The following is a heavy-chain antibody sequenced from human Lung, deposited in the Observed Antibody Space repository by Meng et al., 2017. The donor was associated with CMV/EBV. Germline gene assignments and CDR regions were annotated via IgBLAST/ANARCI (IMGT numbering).Heavy chain of an antibody. V-gene: IGHV3-9*01. J-gene: IGHJ6*02. CDR1: GFTFDDYA. CDR3: AKDTGPVASAVGDYYYYGMDV. CDR2: ISWNSGSI. D-gene: IGHD3-10*01. Sequence: GGSLRLXCAASGFTFDDYAMHWVRQAPGKGLEWVSGISWNSGSIGYADSVKGRFTFSRDNAKNSLYLQMNRLRAEDTALYYCAKDTGPVASAVGDYYYYGMDVWRRRTAVSVSS.